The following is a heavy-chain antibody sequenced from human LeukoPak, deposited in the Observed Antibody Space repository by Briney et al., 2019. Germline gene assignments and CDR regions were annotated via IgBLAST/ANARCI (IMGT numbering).Heavy chain of an antibody. CDR2: IYYSGST. CDR1: GGSISSGDYY. J-gene: IGHJ4*02. V-gene: IGHV4-30-4*08. CDR3: ARRPLYYFDY. Sequence: TLSLTCTVSGGSISSGDYYWSWIRQPPGKGLEWIGYIYYSGSTYYNPSLKSRVTISGDTSKNQFSLRLSSVTAADTALYYCARRPLYYFDYWGQGTLVTVSS.